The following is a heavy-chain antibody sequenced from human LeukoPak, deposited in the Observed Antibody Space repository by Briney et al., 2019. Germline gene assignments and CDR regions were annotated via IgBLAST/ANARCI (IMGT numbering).Heavy chain of an antibody. J-gene: IGHJ4*02. V-gene: IGHV4-39*01. Sequence: SETLSLTCTVSGGSISSSSYYWGWIRQPPGKGLEWIGSIYYSGSTYYNPSLKSLVTISVDTSKNQFSLKLSSVTAADTAVYYCARLSLSDGIDYWGQGTLVTVSS. D-gene: IGHD2/OR15-2a*01. CDR1: GGSISSSSYY. CDR2: IYYSGST. CDR3: ARLSLSDGIDY.